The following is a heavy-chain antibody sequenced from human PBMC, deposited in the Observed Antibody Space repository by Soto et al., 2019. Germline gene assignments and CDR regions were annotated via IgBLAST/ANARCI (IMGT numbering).Heavy chain of an antibody. J-gene: IGHJ6*02. V-gene: IGHV4-34*01. CDR3: ARGIATTEMDV. Sequence: PSETLSLTCTVSGGSFSPNYWSWVRQAPGQGLEWIAEIYHSGSTIYNPSLKSRVTISVDTSKNQFSLKLSSVTAADTAVYYCARGIATTEMDVWGQGTTVTVS. CDR1: GGSFSPNY. D-gene: IGHD6-13*01. CDR2: IYHSGST.